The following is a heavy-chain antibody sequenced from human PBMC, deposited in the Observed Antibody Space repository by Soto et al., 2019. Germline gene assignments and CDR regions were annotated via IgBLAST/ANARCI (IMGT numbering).Heavy chain of an antibody. CDR2: IIPILGIA. D-gene: IGHD2-2*01. V-gene: IGHV1-69*08. CDR3: ARDCSSTSCYAYP. Sequence: QVQLVQSGAEVKKPGSSVKVSCKASGGTFSSYTISWLRQAPGQGLEWMGRIIPILGIANYAQKFQGRVTITEDKSTSTAYMELSSLRSEDTAVYYCARDCSSTSCYAYPWGQGTLVTVSS. J-gene: IGHJ5*02. CDR1: GGTFSSYT.